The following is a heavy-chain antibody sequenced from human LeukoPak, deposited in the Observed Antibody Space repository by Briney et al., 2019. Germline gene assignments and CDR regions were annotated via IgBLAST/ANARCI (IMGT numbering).Heavy chain of an antibody. CDR3: ARAPYRSSQLNFDY. J-gene: IGHJ4*02. CDR1: GGSMSSNY. CDR2: IFYTGST. Sequence: SETLCLTCTVSGGSMSSNYWSWIRQSPGEGLEWIGYIFYTGSTKYNPSLKSRVSMSVDMSKNQFSLKVTSAIAADTAVYYCARAPYRSSQLNFDYWGQGTLVTVSS. V-gene: IGHV4-59*01. D-gene: IGHD6-13*01.